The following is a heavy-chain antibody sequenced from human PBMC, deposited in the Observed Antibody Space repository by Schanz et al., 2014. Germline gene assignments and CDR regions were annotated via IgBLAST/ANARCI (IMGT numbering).Heavy chain of an antibody. D-gene: IGHD6-13*01. CDR2: ISASGGST. V-gene: IGHV3-23*04. CDR1: GFTFSTYA. J-gene: IGHJ4*01. CDR3: AREQIMAAAGLVDY. Sequence: QLVGSGGGLIQPGGSLRLSCAASGFTFSTYAMSWVRQAPGKGLEWVSTISASGGSTYYADSVKGRFTISRDNAKNSLYLQMNSLRAEDTAVYYCAREQIMAAAGLVDYWGHGTLVTVSS.